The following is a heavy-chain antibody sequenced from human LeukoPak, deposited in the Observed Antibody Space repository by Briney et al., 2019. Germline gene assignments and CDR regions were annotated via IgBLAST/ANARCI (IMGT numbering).Heavy chain of an antibody. Sequence: SETLSLTCTVSGGSISSYYWSWIRQPPGKGLEWIGYIYYSGSTNYNPSLKSRVTISVDTSKNQFSLKLSSVTAADTAVYYCARTRHHYDILTGYYPRGYYYYMDVWGKGTTVTVSS. CDR2: IYYSGST. V-gene: IGHV4-59*12. J-gene: IGHJ6*03. CDR1: GGSISSYY. D-gene: IGHD3-9*01. CDR3: ARTRHHYDILTGYYPRGYYYYMDV.